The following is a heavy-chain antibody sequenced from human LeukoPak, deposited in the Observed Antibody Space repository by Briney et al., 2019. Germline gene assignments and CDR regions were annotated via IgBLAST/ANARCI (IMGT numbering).Heavy chain of an antibody. J-gene: IGHJ4*02. CDR1: GGSISSSSYY. Sequence: PSETLSLTCTVSGGSISSSSYYWGWIRQPPGKGLEWIGSIYYSGSTYYNPSLKSRVTISVDTSKNQFSLKLSSVTAVDTAVYYCARHGGYCSGGSCYSDSGFDYWGQGTLVTVSS. D-gene: IGHD2-15*01. CDR2: IYYSGST. V-gene: IGHV4-39*01. CDR3: ARHGGYCSGGSCYSDSGFDY.